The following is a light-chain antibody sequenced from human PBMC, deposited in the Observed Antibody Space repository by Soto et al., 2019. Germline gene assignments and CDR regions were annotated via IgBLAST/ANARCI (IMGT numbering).Light chain of an antibody. J-gene: IGLJ1*01. CDR3: CSYGGFSTFIV. Sequence: QSALTHPLSVSWSPGDSVTISCTGTSNDVGNYKYVSWYQQYPGKAPKLVIFDVTERPSGVPARFSASKFDNTASLTISGLQAEDEADYFCCSYGGFSTFIVLGTGTKVTVL. CDR1: SNDVGNYKY. V-gene: IGLV2-11*01. CDR2: DVT.